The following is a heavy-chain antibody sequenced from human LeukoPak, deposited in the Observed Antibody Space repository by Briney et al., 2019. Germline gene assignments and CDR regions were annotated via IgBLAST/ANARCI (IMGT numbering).Heavy chain of an antibody. D-gene: IGHD1-7*01. CDR2: IIPILGIA. J-gene: IGHJ6*02. V-gene: IGHV1-69*04. Sequence: GASVRVSYRASGGTFNIYAMRWVRQARGQGREGGGRIIPILGIANYAQKFQARVTITAAKSTSTASMELSSLRSEDTAVYYCAREFFRELELHRNGMDVWGQGTMVTVSS. CDR3: AREFFRELELHRNGMDV. CDR1: GGTFNIYA.